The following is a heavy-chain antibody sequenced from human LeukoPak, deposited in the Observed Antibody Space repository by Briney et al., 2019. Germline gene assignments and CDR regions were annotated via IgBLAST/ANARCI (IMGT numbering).Heavy chain of an antibody. D-gene: IGHD4-17*01. V-gene: IGHV3-33*01. J-gene: IGHJ4*02. CDR3: ARVHFPYGDFDY. Sequence: GGSLRLSCAASGFTFSSYGMHWVRQAPGKGLEWVAVIWYDGSNKYYADSVRGRFTISRDISKNTVYLQMGSLRAEDTAVYFCARVHFPYGDFDYWGQGALVTVSS. CDR1: GFTFSSYG. CDR2: IWYDGSNK.